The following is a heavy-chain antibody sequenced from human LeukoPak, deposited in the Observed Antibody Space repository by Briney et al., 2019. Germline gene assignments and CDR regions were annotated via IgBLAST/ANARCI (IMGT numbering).Heavy chain of an antibody. CDR2: IRYDSNYI. Sequence: GGSLRLSCPASGFTFSTYTMKWVRQAPGKGLEWVSSIRYDSNYIYSADSVKGRFTISRDNAKSSLYLQMNTLRAEDTALHYCARDLFCDPIRCTDSFAIWGQGTMVTASS. D-gene: IGHD3-9*01. CDR1: GFTFSTYT. CDR3: ARDLFCDPIRCTDSFAI. V-gene: IGHV3-21*01. J-gene: IGHJ3*02.